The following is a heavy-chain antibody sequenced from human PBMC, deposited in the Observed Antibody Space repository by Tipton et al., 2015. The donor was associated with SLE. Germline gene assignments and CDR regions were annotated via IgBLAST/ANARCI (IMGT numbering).Heavy chain of an antibody. J-gene: IGHJ5*02. CDR3: AREPDP. V-gene: IGHV4-59*01. CDR2: ISSTGIT. CDR1: GGSLPGFF. Sequence: TLSLTCAVHGGSLPGFFWSWIRQSPGEGLEWIGRISSTGITNYNPSLKSRVTISVDTSKNQFSLKLTSVTAADTAFYYCAREPDPWGQGALVTVSS.